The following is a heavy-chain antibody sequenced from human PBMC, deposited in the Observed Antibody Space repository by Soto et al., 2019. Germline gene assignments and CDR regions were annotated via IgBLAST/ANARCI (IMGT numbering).Heavy chain of an antibody. V-gene: IGHV3-30*18. CDR2: ISYDGSNK. D-gene: IGHD3-22*01. Sequence: QVQLVESGGGVVQPGRSLRLSCAASGFTFSSYGMHWVRQAPGKGLEWVAVISYDGSNKYYADSVKGRFTISRDNSKNTLYLQMNSLRAEDTAVYYCAKVGLYYYDSSGYYYGDYWGQGTLVTVSS. CDR1: GFTFSSYG. CDR3: AKVGLYYYDSSGYYYGDY. J-gene: IGHJ4*02.